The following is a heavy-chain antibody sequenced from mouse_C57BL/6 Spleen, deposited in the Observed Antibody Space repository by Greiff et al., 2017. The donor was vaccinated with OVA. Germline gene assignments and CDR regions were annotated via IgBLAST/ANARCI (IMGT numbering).Heavy chain of an antibody. CDR2: INPSNGGT. D-gene: IGHD2-4*01. CDR3: ARDYDYDLYAMDY. J-gene: IGHJ4*01. V-gene: IGHV1-53*01. Sequence: QVHVKQPGTELVKPGASVKLSCKASGYTFTSYWMHWVKQRPGQGLEWIGNINPSNGGTKYNEKFKSKATLTVDKSSSTAYMQLSSLTSEDSAVYYCARDYDYDLYAMDYWGQGTSVTVSS. CDR1: GYTFTSYW.